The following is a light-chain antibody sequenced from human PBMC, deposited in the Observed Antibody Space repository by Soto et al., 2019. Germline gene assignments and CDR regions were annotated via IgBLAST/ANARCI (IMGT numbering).Light chain of an antibody. Sequence: QSALTQPPSASGSPGQSVTISCTGTSSDVGGYNYVSWYQQHPGKAPKLMIYEVSKRPSGVPDRFSGSKSGNTASLTVSGLQAEDEADYYCSSYSGSNNHVFVPVTKVTV. CDR2: EVS. V-gene: IGLV2-8*01. CDR3: SSYSGSNNHV. J-gene: IGLJ1*01. CDR1: SSDVGGYNY.